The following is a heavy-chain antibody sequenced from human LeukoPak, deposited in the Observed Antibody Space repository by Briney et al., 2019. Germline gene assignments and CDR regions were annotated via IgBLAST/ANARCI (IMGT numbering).Heavy chain of an antibody. J-gene: IGHJ4*02. CDR1: GGSISSSSYY. V-gene: IGHV4-39*01. CDR3: ARQSRITIFGVVIGGYFDY. D-gene: IGHD3-3*01. Sequence: SETLSLTCTVSGGSISSSSYYWGWIRQPPGKGLEWIGSIYYSGSTYYNPSLKSRVTISVNTSKNQFSLKLSPVTAADTAVYYCARQSRITIFGVVIGGYFDYWGQGTLVTVSS. CDR2: IYYSGST.